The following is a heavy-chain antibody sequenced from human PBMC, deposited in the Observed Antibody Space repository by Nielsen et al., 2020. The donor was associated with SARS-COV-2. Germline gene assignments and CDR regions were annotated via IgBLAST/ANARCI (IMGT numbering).Heavy chain of an antibody. Sequence: GESLKISCKGSGYSFTSYWIGWVRQMPGKGLEWMGVIYPRDSATRYSPSFQGQVTISADESINTAYLQWSSLKASDTAMYYCARLFYDVLTGLGPFDYWGPGTQVTVSS. J-gene: IGHJ4*02. CDR2: IYPRDSAT. D-gene: IGHD3-9*01. CDR1: GYSFTSYW. CDR3: ARLFYDVLTGLGPFDY. V-gene: IGHV5-51*01.